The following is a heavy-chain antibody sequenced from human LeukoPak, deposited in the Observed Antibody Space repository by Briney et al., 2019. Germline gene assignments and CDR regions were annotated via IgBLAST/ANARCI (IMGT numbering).Heavy chain of an antibody. CDR2: ISYDGSNK. V-gene: IGHV3-30*04. CDR3: ARDRFDY. CDR1: GFLFNIYT. Sequence: GGSLRLSCAASGFLFNIYTVHWVRQAPGKGLEWVAVISYDGSNKYYADSVKGRFTISRDNSKNTLYLQMNSLRAEDTAVYYCARDRFDYWGQGTLVTVSS. J-gene: IGHJ4*02.